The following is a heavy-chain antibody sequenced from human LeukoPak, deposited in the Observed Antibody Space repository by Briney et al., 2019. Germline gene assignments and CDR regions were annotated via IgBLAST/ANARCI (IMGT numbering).Heavy chain of an antibody. CDR1: GYRFTGYY. V-gene: IGHV1-2*02. D-gene: IGHD6-19*01. CDR3: AIASDWYYFDH. Sequence: ASVKASCKAFGYRFTGYYIHWVRQAPGQGPEWMGWINPNSGDTNSAQKFQGRVTMTRDTSISTAYMELSRLKSDDTAVYYCAIASDWYYFDHWGQGNLVTVSS. CDR2: INPNSGDT. J-gene: IGHJ4*02.